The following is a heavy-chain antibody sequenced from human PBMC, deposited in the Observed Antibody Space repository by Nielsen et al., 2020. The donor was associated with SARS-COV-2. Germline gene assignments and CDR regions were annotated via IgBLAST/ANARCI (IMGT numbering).Heavy chain of an antibody. V-gene: IGHV3-30*18. Sequence: LSLTCAASGFTFSSYGMHWVRQAPGKGLEWVAVISYDGSNKYYADSVKGRFTISRDNSKNTLYLQMNSLRAEDTAVYYCAKFGGWFDPWGQGTLVTVSS. CDR3: AKFGGWFDP. J-gene: IGHJ5*02. D-gene: IGHD3-10*01. CDR1: GFTFSSYG. CDR2: ISYDGSNK.